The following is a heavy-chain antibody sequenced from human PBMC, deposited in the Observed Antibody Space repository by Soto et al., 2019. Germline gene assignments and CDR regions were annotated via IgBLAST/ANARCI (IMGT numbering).Heavy chain of an antibody. CDR1: GFTFSSYG. V-gene: IGHV3-33*01. J-gene: IGHJ6*03. CDR2: IWYDGSNK. Sequence: QVQLVESGGGVVQPGRSLRLSCAASGFTFSSYGMHWVRQAPGKGLEWVAVIWYDGSNKYYADPVKGRFTISRDNSKNTLYLQMNSRRAEDTAVYYCARGGPDTVTTEPYYYMDVWGKGTTVTVSS. CDR3: ARGGPDTVTTEPYYYMDV. D-gene: IGHD4-17*01.